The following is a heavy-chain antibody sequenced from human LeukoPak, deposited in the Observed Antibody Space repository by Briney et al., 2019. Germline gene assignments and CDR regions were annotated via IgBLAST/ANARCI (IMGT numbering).Heavy chain of an antibody. J-gene: IGHJ3*02. CDR1: GYSISSGYY. D-gene: IGHD5-18*01. CDR3: ARDPGEGGYSYGSDAFDI. Sequence: SETLSLTCTVSGYSISSGYYWGWIRQPPGKGLEWIGSIYHSGSTFYNPSLKSRVTISVDTSKNQFSLKLSSVTAADTAVYYSARDPGEGGYSYGSDAFDIWGQGTMVTVSS. V-gene: IGHV4-38-2*02. CDR2: IYHSGST.